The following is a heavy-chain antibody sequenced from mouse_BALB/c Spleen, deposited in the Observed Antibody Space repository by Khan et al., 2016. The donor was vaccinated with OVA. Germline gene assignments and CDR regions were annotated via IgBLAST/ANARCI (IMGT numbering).Heavy chain of an antibody. CDR1: GYSFTNYY. CDR2: IDPFNGGT. CDR3: TRLWTTGWFTY. V-gene: IGHV1S135*01. D-gene: IGHD1-1*01. J-gene: IGHJ3*01. Sequence: EVQLQESGPELMKPGASVKISCKASGYSFTNYYIHWVKQSHGQSLEWLGYIDPFNGGTTYNQKFKGTATLTVDKSSSTAYMHLNNLTSEDSAVYYCTRLWTTGWFTYWGQGTLVTVSA.